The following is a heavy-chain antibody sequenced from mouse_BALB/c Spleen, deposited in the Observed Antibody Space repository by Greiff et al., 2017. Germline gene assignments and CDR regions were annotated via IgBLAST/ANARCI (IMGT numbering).Heavy chain of an antibody. Sequence: DVKLQESGPGLVKPSQSLSLTCTVTGYSITSDYAWNWIRQFPGNKLEWMGYITYSGSTTYNPSLKSRISITRDTSKNQFFLQLNSVTTEDTATYYCATSGFAYWGQGTLVTVSA. CDR3: ATSGFAY. CDR2: ITYSGST. CDR1: GYSITSDYA. V-gene: IGHV3-2*02. J-gene: IGHJ3*01.